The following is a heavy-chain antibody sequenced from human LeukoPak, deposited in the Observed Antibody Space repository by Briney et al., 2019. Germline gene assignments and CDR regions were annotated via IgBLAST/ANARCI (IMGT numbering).Heavy chain of an antibody. CDR2: ISSSGSTI. CDR3: ARLYCSGGSCYGDDAFDI. V-gene: IGHV3-11*04. J-gene: IGHJ3*02. CDR1: GFTFSDYY. Sequence: GGSLRLSCAASGFTFSDYYMSWIRQAPGKGLEWVSYISSSGSTIYYADSVKGRFTISRDNAKNSLYLQMNSLRAEDTTVYYCARLYCSGGSCYGDDAFDIWGQGTMVTVSS. D-gene: IGHD2-15*01.